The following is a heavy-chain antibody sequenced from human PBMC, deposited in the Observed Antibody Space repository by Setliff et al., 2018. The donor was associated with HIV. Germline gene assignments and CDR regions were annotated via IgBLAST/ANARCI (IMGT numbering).Heavy chain of an antibody. V-gene: IGHV4-61*10. CDR1: GDSVNDRSYY. Sequence: SETLSLTCTVSGDSVNDRSYYWGWIRQPAGQGLEWIGHIYASDNSGSTSYNPSLNSRVTISVDTSQKQFSLKLNSVTAADTAVYYCARQWAERVMDVWGNGTTVTVSS. J-gene: IGHJ6*03. CDR3: ARQWAERVMDV. CDR2: IYASDNSGST. D-gene: IGHD1-26*01.